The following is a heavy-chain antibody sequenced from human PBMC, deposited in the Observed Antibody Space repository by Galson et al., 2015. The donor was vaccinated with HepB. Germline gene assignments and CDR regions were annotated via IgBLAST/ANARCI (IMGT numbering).Heavy chain of an antibody. CDR1: GYTLTELS. Sequence: SVKVSCKVSGYTLTELSVHWGRQAPGKGLEWMGSSDREDYDTVYAENFEGRVTMTDDTSTDTTYMELSSLTSEGTAVYYCATNKAAVTHEGFNIWGHGTMVTVSS. CDR3: ATNKAAVTHEGFNI. CDR2: SDREDYDT. D-gene: IGHD4-11*01. V-gene: IGHV1-24*01. J-gene: IGHJ3*02.